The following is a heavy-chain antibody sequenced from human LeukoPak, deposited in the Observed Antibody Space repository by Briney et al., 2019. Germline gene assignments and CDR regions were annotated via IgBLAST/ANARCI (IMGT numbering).Heavy chain of an antibody. V-gene: IGHV3-48*01. CDR1: GFTFSSYS. Sequence: GGSLRLSCAASGFTFSSYSTNWVRQAPGKGLEWVSYISSSSSTIYYADSVKGRFTISRDNAKNSLYLQMNSLRAEDTAVYYCARGQVVGATFGMDVWGKGTTVTVSS. CDR3: ARGQVVGATFGMDV. CDR2: ISSSSSTI. D-gene: IGHD1-26*01. J-gene: IGHJ6*04.